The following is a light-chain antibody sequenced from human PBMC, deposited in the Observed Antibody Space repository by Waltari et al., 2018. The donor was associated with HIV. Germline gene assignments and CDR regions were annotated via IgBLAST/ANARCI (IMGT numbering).Light chain of an antibody. V-gene: IGLV4-69*01. CDR2: LNSNGSH. CDR1: SGHTNYA. J-gene: IGLJ2*01. Sequence: QLGLTQSPSASASLGASVKLTCTLSSGHTNYAIAWHQQRPEKGPRFCMMLNSNGSHTKGDWIPVRFSGSSSGAERYLTISSLQSEDETDYFCQTWGSGIVVFGGGTTLTVL. CDR3: QTWGSGIVV.